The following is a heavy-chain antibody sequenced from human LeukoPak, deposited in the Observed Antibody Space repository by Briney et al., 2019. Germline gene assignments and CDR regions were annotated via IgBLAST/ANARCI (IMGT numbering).Heavy chain of an antibody. D-gene: IGHD3-22*01. Sequence: ASVKVSCKASGYTFTGYYMHWVRQAPGQGLEWMGWINPNSGGTNYAQKFQGRVTMTTDTSTSTAYMELRSLRSEDTAVYYCARAFDYYDSSGYNYWGQGTLVTVSS. CDR2: INPNSGGT. J-gene: IGHJ4*02. CDR1: GYTFTGYY. V-gene: IGHV1-2*02. CDR3: ARAFDYYDSSGYNY.